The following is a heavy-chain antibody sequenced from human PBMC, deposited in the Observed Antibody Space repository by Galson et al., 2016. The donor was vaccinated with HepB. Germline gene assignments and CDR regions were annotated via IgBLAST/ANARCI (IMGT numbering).Heavy chain of an antibody. Sequence: QSGAEVKKPGESLKISCKASGYSFTTYWIGWVRQMPGKGLEWMGIIYPGDSDARYSPSFQGQVPFSADKSISTAYLQWSSLKASDPAMYYCARHGDYSNVPYYFDYWGQGTLVTVSS. CDR3: ARHGDYSNVPYYFDY. CDR2: IYPGDSDA. CDR1: GYSFTTYW. D-gene: IGHD4-11*01. J-gene: IGHJ4*02. V-gene: IGHV5-51*01.